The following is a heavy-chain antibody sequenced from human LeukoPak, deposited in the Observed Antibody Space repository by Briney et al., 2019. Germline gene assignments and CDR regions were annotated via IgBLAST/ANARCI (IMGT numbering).Heavy chain of an antibody. CDR3: ARGYCSGGTCSGAWFDP. CDR1: GYTFTGYY. J-gene: IGHJ5*02. Sequence: GASVKVSCKASGYTFTGYYMHWVRQAPGQGLEWMGWINPNSGGTNYAQNFQGRVTMTRDTSISTAYIELNRLRSDDTAIYYCARGYCSGGTCSGAWFDPWGQGTLVTVSS. CDR2: INPNSGGT. D-gene: IGHD2-15*01. V-gene: IGHV1-2*02.